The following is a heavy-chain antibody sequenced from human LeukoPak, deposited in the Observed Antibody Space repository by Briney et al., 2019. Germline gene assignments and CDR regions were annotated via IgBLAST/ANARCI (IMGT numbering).Heavy chain of an antibody. CDR3: ARDLSDDGSPYTHYGMAV. D-gene: IGHD3-16*01. V-gene: IGHV4-31*03. Sequence: SQTLSLTCTVSGGSISSGGYYWIWIRQHPGKGLEWIGYTYYSGSTYYNPSLKSRVTTSVDTSKNQLSLNLSSVTAADTAVYYCARDLSDDGSPYTHYGMAVWGQGTTVTVSS. J-gene: IGHJ6*02. CDR2: TYYSGST. CDR1: GGSISSGGYY.